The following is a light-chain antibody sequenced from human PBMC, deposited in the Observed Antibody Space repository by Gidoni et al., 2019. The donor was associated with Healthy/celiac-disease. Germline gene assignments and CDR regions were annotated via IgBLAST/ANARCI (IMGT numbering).Light chain of an antibody. CDR2: GAS. CDR1: QSVSSSY. Sequence: EIVLTQSPGTLSWSPGERATLSCRASQSVSSSYLAWYQQKPVQAPRLLIYGASSRSTGIPDRFSCSGSGTVFTLTISRLEPDDFAVYYCQQYGSSPPLTFGGGTQVEIK. J-gene: IGKJ4*01. CDR3: QQYGSSPPLT. V-gene: IGKV3-20*01.